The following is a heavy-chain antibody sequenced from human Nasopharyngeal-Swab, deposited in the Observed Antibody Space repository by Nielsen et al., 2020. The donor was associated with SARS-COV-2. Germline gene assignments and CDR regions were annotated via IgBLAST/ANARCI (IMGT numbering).Heavy chain of an antibody. Sequence: GESLKISCAASGFTFSRYWMHWVRLPPGKGLEWVANINEDGSKRYYMDSVKGRFTISRDNAKNFVYLEMNSLRVEDSALYYCARGGGSSPDFWGQGTLVIVSS. CDR1: GFTFSRYW. CDR2: INEDGSKR. CDR3: ARGGGSSPDF. D-gene: IGHD3-16*01. J-gene: IGHJ4*02. V-gene: IGHV3-7*03.